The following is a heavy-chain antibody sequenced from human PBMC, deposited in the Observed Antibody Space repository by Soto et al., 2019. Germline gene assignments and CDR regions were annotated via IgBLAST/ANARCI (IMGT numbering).Heavy chain of an antibody. Sequence: QVQLQQWGAGLLKPSETLSLPCAVYGGSFSGYYWSWIRQPPGKGLEWIGEINHSGSTNYNPSLKSRVTISVDTSKNQFSLKLSSVTAADTAVYYCVAGGYSSSWPIDYWGQGTLVTVSS. V-gene: IGHV4-34*01. J-gene: IGHJ4*02. CDR1: GGSFSGYY. CDR2: INHSGST. CDR3: VAGGYSSSWPIDY. D-gene: IGHD6-13*01.